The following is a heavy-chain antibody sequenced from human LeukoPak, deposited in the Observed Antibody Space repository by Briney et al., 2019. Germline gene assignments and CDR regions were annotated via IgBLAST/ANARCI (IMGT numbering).Heavy chain of an antibody. CDR3: ARGQGTVTTH. J-gene: IGHJ4*02. CDR1: GGSFSGYY. D-gene: IGHD4-17*01. CDR2: INHSGSA. Sequence: SETLSLTCAVYGGSFSGYYWNWIRQPPGKGLESIGEINHSGSANYNPSLMSRVTISLDTSKNHFSLNLSSVTAADTAVYYCARGQGTVTTHWGQGTLVTVSS. V-gene: IGHV4-34*01.